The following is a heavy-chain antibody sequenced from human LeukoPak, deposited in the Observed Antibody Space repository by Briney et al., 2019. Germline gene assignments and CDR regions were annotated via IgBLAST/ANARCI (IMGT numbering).Heavy chain of an antibody. V-gene: IGHV4-59*01. D-gene: IGHD4/OR15-4a*01. Sequence: SETQSLTCTVSGGSISSYYWSWIRQPPGKGLEWIGYIYYSGSTNYNPSLKSRVTISVDTSKNQFSLKLSSVTAADTAVYYCARESGLRDFDYWGQGTLVTVSS. CDR1: GGSISSYY. CDR3: ARESGLRDFDY. J-gene: IGHJ4*02. CDR2: IYYSGST.